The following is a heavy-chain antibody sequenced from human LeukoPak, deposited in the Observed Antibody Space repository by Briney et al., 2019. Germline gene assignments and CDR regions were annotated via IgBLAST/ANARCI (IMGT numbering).Heavy chain of an antibody. CDR1: GGSISSGSYY. D-gene: IGHD5-24*01. Sequence: SQTLSLTCTVSGGSISSGSYYWSWIRQPAGKGLEWIGRIYTSGSTNYNPSLKSRVTISVDTSKNQFSLKLSSVTAADTAVYYCARDGYNSIDYWGQGTLVTVSS. CDR3: ARDGYNSIDY. CDR2: IYTSGST. V-gene: IGHV4-61*02. J-gene: IGHJ4*02.